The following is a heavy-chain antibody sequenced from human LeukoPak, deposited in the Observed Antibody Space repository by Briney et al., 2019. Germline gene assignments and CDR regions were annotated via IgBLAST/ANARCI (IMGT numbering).Heavy chain of an antibody. J-gene: IGHJ4*02. D-gene: IGHD3-16*02. Sequence: PSETLSLTCTVSGGSISSYYWSWIRQPAGKGLEWIGRIYTSGSPNYNPSLKSRVTMSVDTSKNQFSLKLSSVTAADTAVYYCARDSDYVWGSYRHVYFDYWGQGTLVTVSS. CDR2: IYTSGSP. V-gene: IGHV4-4*07. CDR3: ARDSDYVWGSYRHVYFDY. CDR1: GGSISSYY.